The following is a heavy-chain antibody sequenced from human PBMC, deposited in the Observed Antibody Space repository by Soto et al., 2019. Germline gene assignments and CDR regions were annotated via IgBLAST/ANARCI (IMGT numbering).Heavy chain of an antibody. J-gene: IGHJ4*02. CDR1: GFTFTNYW. CDR2: IDGVGTGT. V-gene: IGHV3-74*01. Sequence: EVQLVQSGGGSVQPGGSLRLSCAASGFTFTNYWMHWVRQVPGKGLVWVSRIDGVGTGTSYSDSVRGRFTISRDNAENTLYLQMNSLSAEDTAVYYCTTVFEHWGQGTLVTVSS. CDR3: TTVFEH.